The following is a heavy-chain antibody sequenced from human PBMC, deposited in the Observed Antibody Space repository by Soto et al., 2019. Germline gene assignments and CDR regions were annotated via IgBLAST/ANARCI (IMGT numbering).Heavy chain of an antibody. D-gene: IGHD4-17*01. CDR1: GGTFSSYT. J-gene: IGHJ4*02. CDR3: ARDETTVAGWYFDY. Sequence: GASVKVSCKASGGTFSSYTISWVRQAPGQGLEWMGWISAYNGNTNYAQKLQGRVTMTTDTSTSTAYMELRSLRSDDTAVYYCARDETTVAGWYFDYWGQGTLVTVSS. V-gene: IGHV1-18*01. CDR2: ISAYNGNT.